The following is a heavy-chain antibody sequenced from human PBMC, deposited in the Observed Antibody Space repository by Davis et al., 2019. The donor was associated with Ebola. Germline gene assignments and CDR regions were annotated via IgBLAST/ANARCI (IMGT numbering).Heavy chain of an antibody. CDR3: ARYDANHYGPRPVWDV. CDR2: IFTGDSDT. CDR1: GNSFSSHW. J-gene: IGHJ6*03. D-gene: IGHD3-10*01. V-gene: IGHV5-51*01. Sequence: GGSLRLSCQDSGNSFSSHWIGWVRQMPGKGLEWMGIIFTGDSDTRYSPSFRGQVTISADKSIGTAYLQWSSLKASDTAMYYCARYDANHYGPRPVWDVWGKGTTVTVSS.